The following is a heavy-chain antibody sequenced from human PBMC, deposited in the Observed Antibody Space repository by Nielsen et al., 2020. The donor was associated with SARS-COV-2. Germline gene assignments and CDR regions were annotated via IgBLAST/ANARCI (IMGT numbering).Heavy chain of an antibody. CDR2: IYYSGNT. CDR3: ARGNYGDYVRYYGMDV. CDR1: GGSITSGGYS. Sequence: SETLSLTCAVSGGSITSGGYSWSWIRQPPGKGLEWIGYIYYSGNTYYNPSLTSRISISVDTSKSQFSLKLSSVTAADTAVYYCARGNYGDYVRYYGMDVWGQGTTVTVSS. J-gene: IGHJ6*02. V-gene: IGHV4-30-4*07. D-gene: IGHD4-17*01.